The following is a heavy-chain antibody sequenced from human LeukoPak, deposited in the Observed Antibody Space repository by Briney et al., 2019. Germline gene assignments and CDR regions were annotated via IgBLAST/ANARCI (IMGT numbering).Heavy chain of an antibody. CDR1: GFTFSQHG. Sequence: GGSLRLSCAASGFTFSQHGINWVRQAPGKGLEWVGVIRYDGSETYYAESVKGRFTISRDNSKDILYMQMNSLRDDDTAVYYCARKFDRDGAYWGRGTLVTVSS. V-gene: IGHV3-33*01. CDR2: IRYDGSET. CDR3: ARKFDRDGAY. J-gene: IGHJ4*02. D-gene: IGHD5-24*01.